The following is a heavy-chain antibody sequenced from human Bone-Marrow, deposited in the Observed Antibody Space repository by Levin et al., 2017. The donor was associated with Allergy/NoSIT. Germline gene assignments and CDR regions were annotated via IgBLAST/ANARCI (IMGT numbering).Heavy chain of an antibody. CDR2: ISWNSGSI. CDR3: AKAGCSSTSCYVPDWFDP. D-gene: IGHD2-2*01. CDR1: GFTFDDYA. Sequence: SCAASGFTFDDYAMHWVRQAPGKGLEWVSGISWNSGSIGYADSVKGRFTISRDNAKNSLYLQMNSLRAEDTALYYCAKAGCSSTSCYVPDWFDPWGQGTLVTVSS. V-gene: IGHV3-9*01. J-gene: IGHJ5*02.